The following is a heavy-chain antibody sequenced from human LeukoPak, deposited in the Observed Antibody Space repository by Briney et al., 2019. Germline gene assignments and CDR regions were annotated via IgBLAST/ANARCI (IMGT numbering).Heavy chain of an antibody. CDR2: VYSNGSA. Sequence: GGSLRLSCAAAGFTFSSKHINWVRQAPGKGLEWGANVYSNGSAYYTDSEKDPFTISTDNSKHTVYLQMNSLTAADTAVYYCAREDPIVYWGQGTLVTVSS. J-gene: IGHJ4*02. CDR3: AREDPIVY. D-gene: IGHD3-16*02. V-gene: IGHV3-66*03. CDR1: GFTFSSKH.